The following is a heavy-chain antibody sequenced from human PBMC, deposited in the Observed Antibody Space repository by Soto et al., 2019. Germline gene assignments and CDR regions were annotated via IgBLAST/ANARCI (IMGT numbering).Heavy chain of an antibody. J-gene: IGHJ6*02. CDR2: ISHDGSNK. D-gene: IGHD6-19*01. Sequence: PGGSLRLSCAASGFTFSSYGMHWVRQAPGKGLEWVAVISHDGSNKYFADSVKGRFTISRDNSQNTLYLQMNSLRAEDTAVYYCEKQFLEVDGYLHGMDVCGQGTTVTVSS. CDR3: EKQFLEVDGYLHGMDV. V-gene: IGHV3-30*18. CDR1: GFTFSSYG.